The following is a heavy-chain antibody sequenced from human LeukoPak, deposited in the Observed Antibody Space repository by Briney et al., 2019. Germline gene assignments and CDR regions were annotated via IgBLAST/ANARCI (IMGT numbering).Heavy chain of an antibody. J-gene: IGHJ5*02. CDR3: ARDDDDILTGYYQGGWFDP. CDR1: GGSISSYY. Sequence: SETLSLTCTVSGGSISSYYWSWIRQPAGKGLEWIGRIYTSGSTNYNPSLKSRVTMSVDTSKNQFSLKLSSVTAADTAVYYCARDDDDILTGYYQGGWFDPWGQGTPVTVSS. V-gene: IGHV4-4*07. D-gene: IGHD3-9*01. CDR2: IYTSGST.